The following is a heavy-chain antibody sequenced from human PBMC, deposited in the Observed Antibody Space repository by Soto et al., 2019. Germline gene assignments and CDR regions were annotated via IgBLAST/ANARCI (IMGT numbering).Heavy chain of an antibody. D-gene: IGHD3-10*01. V-gene: IGHV5-51*01. J-gene: IGHJ5*02. CDR2: IYPGDSDT. Sequence: EESLKISCKGSGYSFTSYWIGWVRRMPGKGLEWMGIIYPGDSDTRYSPSFQGQVTISADKSISTAYLQWSSLKASDTAMYYCAAEQRGFGDGNWFDPWGQGTLVTVSS. CDR1: GYSFTSYW. CDR3: AAEQRGFGDGNWFDP.